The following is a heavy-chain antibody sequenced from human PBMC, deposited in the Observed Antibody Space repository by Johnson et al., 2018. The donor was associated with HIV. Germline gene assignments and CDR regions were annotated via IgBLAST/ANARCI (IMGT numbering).Heavy chain of an antibody. CDR1: VFTFSSYA. CDR3: AKDRRITGTIPFYAFDI. Sequence: VQLVESGGGLVHPGGSLSLSCPASVFTFSSYAMSCVRHSPGEAMVWVSALCASGGCTYYADAVRCRYTIYRDNTTNTLYLQINSLRAEDTAVYYCAKDRRITGTIPFYAFDIWGQGTMVTVSS. J-gene: IGHJ3*02. D-gene: IGHD1-7*01. V-gene: IGHV3-23*04. CDR2: LCASGGCT.